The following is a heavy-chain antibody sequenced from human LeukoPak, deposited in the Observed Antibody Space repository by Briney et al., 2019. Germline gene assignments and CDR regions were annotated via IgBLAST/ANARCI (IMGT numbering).Heavy chain of an antibody. CDR2: ISYDGSNK. Sequence: QSGGSLRLSCAASGFTFSSYAMHWVRQAPGKGLEWVAVISYDGSNKYYADSVKGRFTISRDNSKNTLYLQMNSLRAEDTAVYYCARVMVDTAMGFDYWGQGTLVTVSS. CDR3: ARVMVDTAMGFDY. D-gene: IGHD5-18*01. CDR1: GFTFSSYA. J-gene: IGHJ4*02. V-gene: IGHV3-30-3*01.